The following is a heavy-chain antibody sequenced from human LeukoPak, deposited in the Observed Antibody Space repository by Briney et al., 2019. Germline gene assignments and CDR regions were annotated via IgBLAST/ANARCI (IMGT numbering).Heavy chain of an antibody. CDR1: GGSFSGYY. Sequence: SETLSLTXAVYGGSFSGYYWSWIRQPPGKGLEWIGEINHSGSTNYNPSLKSRVTISVDTSKNQFSLKLSSVAAADTAVYYCARGLYYYDSSGYYSYWGQGTLVTVSS. CDR2: INHSGST. V-gene: IGHV4-34*01. D-gene: IGHD3-22*01. CDR3: ARGLYYYDSSGYYSY. J-gene: IGHJ4*02.